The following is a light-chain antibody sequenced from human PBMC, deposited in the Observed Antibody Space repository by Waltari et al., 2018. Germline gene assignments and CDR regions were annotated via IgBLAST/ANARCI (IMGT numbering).Light chain of an antibody. CDR1: QNINNW. V-gene: IGKV1-5*03. CDR2: QAS. J-gene: IGKJ1*01. CDR3: QQYNISPAT. Sequence: DIQMTQSPSTLSASVGDRVTITCRARQNINNWLAWFQLKPGKAPKLLIYQASGLQSGVPTRFSGSGSGTDFTLTIIGLQPDDFATDFCQQYNISPATFGQGTKVEFK.